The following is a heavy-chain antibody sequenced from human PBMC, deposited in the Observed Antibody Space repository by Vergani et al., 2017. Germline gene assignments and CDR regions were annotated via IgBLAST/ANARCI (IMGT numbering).Heavy chain of an antibody. V-gene: IGHV3-33*01. D-gene: IGHD3-10*01. J-gene: IGHJ4*02. Sequence: QVQLVESGGGVVQPGRSLRLSCAASGFTFSSYGMHWVRQAPGKGLEWVAVIWYDGTNKYYADSVQGRFTISRDNSKNTLYLQMNRLRAEDTAVYYCARDGAGLLWFGEFNYYFDYWGQGTLVTVSS. CDR1: GFTFSSYG. CDR2: IWYDGTNK. CDR3: ARDGAGLLWFGEFNYYFDY.